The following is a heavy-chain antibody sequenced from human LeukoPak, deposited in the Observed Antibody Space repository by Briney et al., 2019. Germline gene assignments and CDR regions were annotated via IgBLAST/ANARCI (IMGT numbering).Heavy chain of an antibody. CDR1: GFTFSSYS. V-gene: IGHV3-21*01. Sequence: PGGSLRLSCAASGFTFSSYSMNWVRQAPGKGLDWVSSISSSSSYIYYADSVKGRFTISRDNAKNSLYLQMNSLRAEDTAVYYCARDDYGDYFFDYWGQGTLVTVSS. D-gene: IGHD4-17*01. CDR3: ARDDYGDYFFDY. J-gene: IGHJ4*02. CDR2: ISSSSSYI.